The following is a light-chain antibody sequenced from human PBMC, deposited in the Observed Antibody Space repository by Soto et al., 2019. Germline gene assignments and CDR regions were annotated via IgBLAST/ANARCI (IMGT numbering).Light chain of an antibody. CDR2: DAS. CDR1: QSVSSY. J-gene: IGKJ4*01. V-gene: IGKV3-11*01. CDR3: QQRSNWLT. Sequence: EIVLTQSPATLSLSPGERATLSCRASQSVSSYLAWYQQKPGQAPRLLIYDASSRATGIPARFSGIGSGTDFTRTISSLEPEDFAVYYCQQRSNWLTFGGGTKVEIK.